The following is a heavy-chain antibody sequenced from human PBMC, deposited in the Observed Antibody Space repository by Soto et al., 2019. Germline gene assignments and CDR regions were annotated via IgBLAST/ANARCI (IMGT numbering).Heavy chain of an antibody. V-gene: IGHV3-11*06. Sequence: GGSLRLSCATSGFTFSDYYMRWIRQAPGKGREWVSYISSRSGYTNYADSVKGRFAISRDNAKNSLYLKMNSLRAEDTAVYYCAKEYGRLDYWGQGTLVTVSS. J-gene: IGHJ4*02. CDR1: GFTFSDYY. CDR3: AKEYGRLDY. CDR2: ISSRSGYT. D-gene: IGHD4-17*01.